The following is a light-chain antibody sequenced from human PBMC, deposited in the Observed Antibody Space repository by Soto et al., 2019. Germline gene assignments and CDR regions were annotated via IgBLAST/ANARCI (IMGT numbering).Light chain of an antibody. CDR1: QSVSRR. Sequence: VLSQSPPTLSLSPGERATLSCGASQSVSRRLAWYQQRPGQAPRLLISGASMRASGVPVRFICSGSGTDFTLTISRLEPEDFAVYYCQQYGSSGTSGQRTLVDI. J-gene: IGKJ1*01. CDR2: GAS. CDR3: QQYGSSGT. V-gene: IGKV3-20*01.